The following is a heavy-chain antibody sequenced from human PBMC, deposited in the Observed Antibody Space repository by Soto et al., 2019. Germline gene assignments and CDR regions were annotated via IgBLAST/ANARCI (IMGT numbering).Heavy chain of an antibody. D-gene: IGHD2-15*01. CDR1: GYTFTNYY. V-gene: IGHV1-46*01. J-gene: IGHJ5*02. Sequence: GASVKVSCKASGYTFTNYYIHWVRQAPGQGLEWMGLINPNGGGTIYARTFQGRLTLTSDTSTSTVDLELSSLRSGDTAVYFCARGRMVIRDFGPWGQGTLVTVSS. CDR3: ARGRMVIRDFGP. CDR2: INPNGGGT.